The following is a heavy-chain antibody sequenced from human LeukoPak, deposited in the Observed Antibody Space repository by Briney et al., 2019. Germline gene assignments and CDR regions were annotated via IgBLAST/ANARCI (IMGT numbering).Heavy chain of an antibody. CDR2: IYHSGST. D-gene: IGHD3-9*01. Sequence: SETLSLTCAVSGGSISSSNWWSWVRQPPGKGLEWIGEIYHSGSTNYNPSLKSRVTISVDKSKNQFSLKLSSVTAADTAVYYCARLAAAYDILTGYYPSPLDYWGQGTLVTVSS. CDR1: GGSISSSNW. CDR3: ARLAAAYDILTGYYPSPLDY. J-gene: IGHJ4*02. V-gene: IGHV4-4*02.